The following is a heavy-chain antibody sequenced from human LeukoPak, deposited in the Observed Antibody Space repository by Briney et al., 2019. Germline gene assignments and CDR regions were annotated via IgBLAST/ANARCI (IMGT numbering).Heavy chain of an antibody. CDR2: IIPIFGTA. CDR3: AREGYCSSTSCSEYFQH. Sequence: SVKVSCKASGGTFSSYAISWVRQAPGQGLEWMGGIIPIFGTANYAQKFQGRVTITADESTSTAYMELSSLRSEDTAVYYCAREGYCSSTSCSEYFQHWGQGTLVTVSS. J-gene: IGHJ1*01. CDR1: GGTFSSYA. D-gene: IGHD2-2*01. V-gene: IGHV1-69*13.